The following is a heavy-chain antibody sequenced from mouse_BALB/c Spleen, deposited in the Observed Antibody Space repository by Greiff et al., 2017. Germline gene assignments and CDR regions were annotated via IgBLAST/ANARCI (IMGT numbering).Heavy chain of an antibody. Sequence: DVMLVESGGDLVKPGGFLKLSCAASGFTFSSYGMSWVRQTPDKRLEWVATISSGGSYTYYPDSVKGRFTISRDNAKNTLYLQMSSLKSEDTAMYYCARLALTTLDYWGQGTTLTVSS. CDR3: ARLALTTLDY. CDR1: GFTFSSYG. V-gene: IGHV5-6*02. CDR2: ISSGGSYT. J-gene: IGHJ2*01. D-gene: IGHD1-1*01.